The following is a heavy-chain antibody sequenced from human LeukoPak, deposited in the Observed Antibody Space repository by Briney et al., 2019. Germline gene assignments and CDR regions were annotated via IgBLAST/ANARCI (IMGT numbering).Heavy chain of an antibody. D-gene: IGHD5-18*01. Sequence: SETLTLTCTVSGGSVMSYYWSWIRQPPGKRLEWLGYSYSNGSTNFHPSLKSRLTISVDTSKNQFSLKLTSVTAADTAVYYCARSGGGYTATILGYFFDYWGQGALVTVSS. J-gene: IGHJ4*02. CDR3: ARSGGGYTATILGYFFDY. V-gene: IGHV4-59*02. CDR2: SYSNGST. CDR1: GGSVMSYY.